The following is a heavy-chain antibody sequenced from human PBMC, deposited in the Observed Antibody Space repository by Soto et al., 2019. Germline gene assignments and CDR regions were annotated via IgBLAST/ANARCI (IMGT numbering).Heavy chain of an antibody. J-gene: IGHJ5*02. CDR2: INHSGST. V-gene: IGHV4-34*01. CDR3: ARAVAVADNNWFDP. D-gene: IGHD6-19*01. Sequence: PSETLSLTCAVYGGSFSGYYWSWIRQPPGKGLEWIGEINHSGSTNYNPSLKGRVTISVDTSKNQFSLKLSSVTAADTAVYYCARAVAVADNNWFDPWGQGTLVTVSS. CDR1: GGSFSGYY.